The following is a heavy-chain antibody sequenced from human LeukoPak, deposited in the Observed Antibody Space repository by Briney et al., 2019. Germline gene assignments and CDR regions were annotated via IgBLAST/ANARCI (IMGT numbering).Heavy chain of an antibody. V-gene: IGHV3-53*01. CDR3: AKDRASSWWYFDL. Sequence: GGSLRLSCAASGFTVSTNYMSWVRQAPGKGLEWVSEIYSGGSTYYGASVKGRFTISRDNSKNTLYLQMNSLRAEDTAVYYCAKDRASSWWYFDLWGRGTLVTVSS. J-gene: IGHJ2*01. D-gene: IGHD5-18*01. CDR1: GFTVSTNY. CDR2: IYSGGST.